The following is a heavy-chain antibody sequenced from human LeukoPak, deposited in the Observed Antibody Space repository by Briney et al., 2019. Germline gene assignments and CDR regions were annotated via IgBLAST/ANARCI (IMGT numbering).Heavy chain of an antibody. V-gene: IGHV3-23*01. CDR3: AKSHSYYDSSGYYYVLYYFDY. CDR1: GFTFSSYA. Sequence: GGSLRLSCAASGFTFSSYAMSWLRQAPGKGLEWVSAISGSGGSTYYADSVKGRFTISRDNSKNTLYLQMNSLRAEDTAVYYCAKSHSYYDSSGYYYVLYYFDYWGQGTLVTVSS. J-gene: IGHJ4*02. D-gene: IGHD3-22*01. CDR2: ISGSGGST.